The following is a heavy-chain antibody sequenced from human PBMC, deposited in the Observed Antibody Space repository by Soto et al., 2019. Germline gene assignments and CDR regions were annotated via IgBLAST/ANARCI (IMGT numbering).Heavy chain of an antibody. Sequence: QVQLVQSGAEVKKPGSSVKVSCKASGGTFSSYAISWVRQAPGQGLEWMGGFIPIFGTANYAQKCQGRVTITADESTRTAYMELSSLRSEDTAVYYCARMAGGDCPPYGHWFDPWGQGTLVTVSS. CDR2: FIPIFGTA. CDR3: ARMAGGDCPPYGHWFDP. CDR1: GGTFSSYA. J-gene: IGHJ5*02. D-gene: IGHD2-21*02. V-gene: IGHV1-69*01.